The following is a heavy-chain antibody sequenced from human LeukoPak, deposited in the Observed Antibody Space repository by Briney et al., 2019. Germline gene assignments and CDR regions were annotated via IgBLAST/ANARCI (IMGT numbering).Heavy chain of an antibody. J-gene: IGHJ4*02. Sequence: SATLPLTCTVSGHSIGAGFVWGWIRQSPGKGLEWIGNIFHNGNTYYNPSLNGRVTMSPDTSRNQFSLTLTSVTAADTAVYFCARRGSITGWSFDYWGLGSLVTVSS. CDR2: IFHNGNT. CDR1: GHSIGAGFV. D-gene: IGHD1-14*01. V-gene: IGHV4-38-2*02. CDR3: ARRGSITGWSFDY.